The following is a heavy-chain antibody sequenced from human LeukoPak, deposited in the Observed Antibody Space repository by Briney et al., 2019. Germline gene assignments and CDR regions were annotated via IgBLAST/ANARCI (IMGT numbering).Heavy chain of an antibody. Sequence: ASVKVSCKASGYTFTGYYLHWVRQALGQGLEWMGWINPNSGGTNYAQKFQGRVTMTRDTSISTAYMELSRLRSDDTAVYYCARVGDSSGYIFSWFDPWGQGTLVTVSS. CDR2: INPNSGGT. J-gene: IGHJ5*02. CDR1: GYTFTGYY. CDR3: ARVGDSSGYIFSWFDP. D-gene: IGHD3-22*01. V-gene: IGHV1-2*02.